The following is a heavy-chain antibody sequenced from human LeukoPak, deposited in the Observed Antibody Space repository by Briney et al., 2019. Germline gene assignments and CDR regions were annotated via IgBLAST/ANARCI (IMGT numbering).Heavy chain of an antibody. D-gene: IGHD6-13*01. Sequence: SETLSLTCAVYGGSFSGYYWSWIRQPPGNGLEWIGEINHSGSTNYNPSLKSRVTISVDTSKNQFSLKLSSVTAADTAVYYCARFSTSWDAFDIWGQGTMVTVSS. CDR1: GGSFSGYY. CDR3: ARFSTSWDAFDI. CDR2: INHSGST. V-gene: IGHV4-34*01. J-gene: IGHJ3*02.